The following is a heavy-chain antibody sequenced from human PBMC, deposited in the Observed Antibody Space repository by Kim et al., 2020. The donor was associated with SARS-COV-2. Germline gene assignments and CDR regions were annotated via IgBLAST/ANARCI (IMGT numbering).Heavy chain of an antibody. D-gene: IGHD2-8*01. CDR1: GFTVSSNY. J-gene: IGHJ6*02. V-gene: IGHV3-53*01. Sequence: GGSLRLSCAASGFTVSSNYMSWVHQAPGKGLEWVSVIYSGGSTYYADSVKGRFTISRDNSKNTLFLQMNSLRAEDTAVYYCARDREMVSSYYYGMDVWGQGTTVTVSS. CDR3: ARDREMVSSYYYGMDV. CDR2: IYSGGST.